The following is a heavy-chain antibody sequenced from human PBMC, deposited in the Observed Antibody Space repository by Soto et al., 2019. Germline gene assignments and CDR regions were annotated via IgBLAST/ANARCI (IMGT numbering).Heavy chain of an antibody. J-gene: IGHJ6*02. Sequence: QVQLVESGGGVVQPGRSLRLSCAASGFTFSSYAMHWVRQAPGKGLEWVALISYDGSNKYYADSVKGRFTISRDNSRNTLYLQMNGLRTEDTAVYYFARGGVVVEAAREWGYGMDVWGQGTTVTVSS. V-gene: IGHV3-30-3*01. CDR1: GFTFSSYA. D-gene: IGHD2-15*01. CDR3: ARGGVVVEAAREWGYGMDV. CDR2: ISYDGSNK.